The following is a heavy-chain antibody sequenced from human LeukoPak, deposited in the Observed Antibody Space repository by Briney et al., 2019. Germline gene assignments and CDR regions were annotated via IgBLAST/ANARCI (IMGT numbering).Heavy chain of an antibody. J-gene: IGHJ4*02. V-gene: IGHV4-59*08. CDR3: ARGYCSGVSCYRIPFDY. Sequence: PSETLSLTCAVSGASISSFYWTWVRQPAGKGLEWIGNIYYSGSTNFNRSLKSRETTSIDSSKNQFPLKLSSVPALDTALYYCARGYCSGVSCYRIPFDYWGQGTLVTVSS. D-gene: IGHD2-15*01. CDR1: GASISSFY. CDR2: IYYSGST.